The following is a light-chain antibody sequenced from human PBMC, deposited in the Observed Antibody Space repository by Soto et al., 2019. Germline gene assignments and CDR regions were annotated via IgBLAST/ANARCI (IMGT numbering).Light chain of an antibody. J-gene: IGKJ1*01. V-gene: IGKV1-5*03. CDR2: KAS. Sequence: DIQVTQSPSTLSASVGDRVTISCRASQGISSWLAWYQQKPGKAPKLLIYKASTLKSGVPSRFSGSGSGTEFTLTISSLQPDDFATYYCQHYNSYSEAFGQGTKVDIK. CDR1: QGISSW. CDR3: QHYNSYSEA.